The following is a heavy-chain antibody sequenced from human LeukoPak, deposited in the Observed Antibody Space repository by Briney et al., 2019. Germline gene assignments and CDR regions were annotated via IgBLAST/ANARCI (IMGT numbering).Heavy chain of an antibody. V-gene: IGHV3-30*18. CDR3: VKDSSTTWFGGDSK. CDR1: GFTFSYYG. D-gene: IGHD3-10*01. CDR2: ISTDPSNK. Sequence: PGGSLTLSCAASGFTFSYYGLHWVRQAPGKGLEWVSLISTDPSNKKYAESVKGRFTISRDNSKNTLYLQMKSLRVEDTAVYYCVKDSSTTWFGGDSKWGQGTLVTVSS. J-gene: IGHJ4*02.